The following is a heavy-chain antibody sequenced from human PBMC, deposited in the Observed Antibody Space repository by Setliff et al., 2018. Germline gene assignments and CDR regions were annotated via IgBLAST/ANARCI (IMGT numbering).Heavy chain of an antibody. CDR1: ELIFSHTW. Sequence: GGSLRLSCAAPELIFSHTWMTWIRQAPGKGLEWISYIHDSGNPTYYADSVKGRFTVSRDNAKNSLYLQMTSLRAEDTAIYYCARTTGYRLEGDFDYWGQGTLVTVSS. CDR3: ARTTGYRLEGDFDY. CDR2: IHDSGNPT. V-gene: IGHV3-11*01. J-gene: IGHJ4*02. D-gene: IGHD3-16*01.